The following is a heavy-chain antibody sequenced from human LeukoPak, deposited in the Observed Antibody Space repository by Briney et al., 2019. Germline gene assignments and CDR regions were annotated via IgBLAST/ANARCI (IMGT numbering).Heavy chain of an antibody. CDR2: ISGYNAKT. V-gene: IGHV1-18*01. CDR3: TRTRDYFDTTRYFDY. Sequence: ASVKVSCKASGYTFTRYYMTWVRQAPGQGLEWMGWISGYNAKTNYAQKFQGRVTMTIDTSTRTAYMELRSLRSDDTAVYYCTRTRDYFDTTRYFDYWGQGTLVTVSS. J-gene: IGHJ4*02. CDR1: GYTFTRYY. D-gene: IGHD3-22*01.